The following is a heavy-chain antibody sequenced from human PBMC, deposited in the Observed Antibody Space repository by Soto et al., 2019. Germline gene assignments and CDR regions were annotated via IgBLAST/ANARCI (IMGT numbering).Heavy chain of an antibody. CDR2: ISTRRTTI. D-gene: IGHD3-22*01. J-gene: IGHJ5*02. V-gene: IGHV3-48*02. CDR1: GFTFSRYN. Sequence: GGSLRLSCAASGFTFSRYNMNWVRQAPGKGLEWIAYISTRRTTIYYADSVKGRFTISRDNAKNSLYLQMDSLRDEDTAIYYCVRESDYYDSFDPWXQGTQVTVSS. CDR3: VRESDYYDSFDP.